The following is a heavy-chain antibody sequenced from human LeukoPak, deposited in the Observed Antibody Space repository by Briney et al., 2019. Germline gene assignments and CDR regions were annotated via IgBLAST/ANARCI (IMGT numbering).Heavy chain of an antibody. D-gene: IGHD2-21*01. J-gene: IGHJ4*02. CDR2: IWFDGSNK. Sequence: GRSLRLSCAASGFTFSSYGMHWVRQAPGKGLEWVAVIWFDGSNKYYADSVKGRFTISRDNSKNTLYLQMISLRAEDTAVYYCARGGGYCGGDCYGIDYWGQGTLVTVSS. CDR3: ARGGGYCGGDCYGIDY. V-gene: IGHV3-33*01. CDR1: GFTFSSYG.